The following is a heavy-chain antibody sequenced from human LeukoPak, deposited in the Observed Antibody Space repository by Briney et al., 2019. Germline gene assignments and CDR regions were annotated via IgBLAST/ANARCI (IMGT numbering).Heavy chain of an antibody. J-gene: IGHJ6*03. D-gene: IGHD3-3*01. CDR3: ARTYYDFWSGYGNYYYYYMDV. V-gene: IGHV4-4*09. Sequence: PSETLSLTCTVSGGSISSYYWSWIRQPPRKGLEWIGYIYTSGSTNYNPSLKSRVTISVDTSKNQFSLKLSSVTAADTAVYYCARTYYDFWSGYGNYYYYYMDVWGKGTTVTVSS. CDR1: GGSISSYY. CDR2: IYTSGST.